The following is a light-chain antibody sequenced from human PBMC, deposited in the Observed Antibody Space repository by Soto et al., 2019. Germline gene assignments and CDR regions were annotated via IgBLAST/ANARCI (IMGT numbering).Light chain of an antibody. J-gene: IGLJ1*01. CDR2: EVS. V-gene: IGLV2-8*01. CDR3: SIYAGSSNFGV. CDR1: SSDVGGYNY. Sequence: QSALTQPPSASGSPGQSVTISCTGTSSDVGGYNYVSWYQQHPGKAPKLMIYEVSKRPSGVPDRFSGSKSGNTASLTVSGLQAEDEADDYCSIYAGSSNFGVFGTGTKVTVL.